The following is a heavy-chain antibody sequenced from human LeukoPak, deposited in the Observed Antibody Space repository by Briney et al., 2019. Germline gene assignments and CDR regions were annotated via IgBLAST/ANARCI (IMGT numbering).Heavy chain of an antibody. CDR3: ARGRDILTGYFDNWFDP. CDR2: INAGNGNT. V-gene: IGHV1-3*01. CDR1: GYTFTSYA. J-gene: IGHJ5*02. D-gene: IGHD3-9*01. Sequence: ASVKVSCKASGYTFTSYAMRWVRQAPGQRLEWMGWINAGNGNTKYSQKFQGRVTITRDTSASTAYMELSSLRSEDTAVYYCARGRDILTGYFDNWFDPWGQGTLVTVSS.